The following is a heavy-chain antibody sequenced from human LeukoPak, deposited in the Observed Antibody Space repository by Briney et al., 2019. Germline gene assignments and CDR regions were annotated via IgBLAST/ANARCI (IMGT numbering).Heavy chain of an antibody. V-gene: IGHV4-59*01. Sequence: SETLSLTCTVSGGSISSYYWSWIRQPPGKGLEWIGYIYYSGSTNYNPSLKSRVTISVDTSKNQFSLKLSSVTAADTAVYYCARIRFLEWLLNPSEYYYYGMDVWGQGTTVTVSS. D-gene: IGHD3-3*01. J-gene: IGHJ6*02. CDR3: ARIRFLEWLLNPSEYYYYGMDV. CDR2: IYYSGST. CDR1: GGSISSYY.